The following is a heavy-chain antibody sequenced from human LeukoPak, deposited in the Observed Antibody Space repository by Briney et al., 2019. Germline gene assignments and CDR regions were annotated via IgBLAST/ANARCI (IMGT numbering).Heavy chain of an antibody. J-gene: IGHJ6*03. Sequence: ASVKVSFKASGYIFTSYYMHWVRQAPGQGLEWMGIINPSGGSTSYAQKFQGRVTMTRDMSTSTVYLELSSLRSEDTAVYYCARDSGADRGAPGYYYYYMDVWGKGTTVTVSS. V-gene: IGHV1-46*01. D-gene: IGHD6-25*01. CDR1: GYIFTSYY. CDR2: INPSGGST. CDR3: ARDSGADRGAPGYYYYYMDV.